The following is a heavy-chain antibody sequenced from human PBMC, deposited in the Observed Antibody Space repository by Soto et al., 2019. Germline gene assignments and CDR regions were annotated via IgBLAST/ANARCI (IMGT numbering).Heavy chain of an antibody. CDR1: GCTFRNFG. Sequence: GGSLRLSCAVSGCTFRNFGMRWVRQAPGKGLEWVAVISYDGSEKYYAESVKGRFTVFRDNYKNTLSLQMNSLRSDDTAVYYCVKDSSPGGYFDSWGQGTLVTVSS. CDR3: VKDSSPGGYFDS. CDR2: ISYDGSEK. D-gene: IGHD2-15*01. J-gene: IGHJ4*02. V-gene: IGHV3-30*18.